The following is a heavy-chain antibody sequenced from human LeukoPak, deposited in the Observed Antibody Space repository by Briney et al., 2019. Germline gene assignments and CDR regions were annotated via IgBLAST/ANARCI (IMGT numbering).Heavy chain of an antibody. CDR1: GGSISSSSYY. CDR2: IYYTGSA. J-gene: IGHJ4*02. D-gene: IGHD2-15*01. Sequence: SETLSLTCTVSGGSISSSSYYWGWIRQPPGKGLEWIGSIYYTGSAYYNPSLKSRVTISIDMSKNQFSLKLSAVTAADTAVYYCASPEGFTSKLDYWGQGTLVTVSS. V-gene: IGHV4-39*01. CDR3: ASPEGFTSKLDY.